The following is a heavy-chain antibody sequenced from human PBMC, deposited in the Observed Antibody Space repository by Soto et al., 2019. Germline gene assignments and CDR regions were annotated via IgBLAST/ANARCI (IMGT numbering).Heavy chain of an antibody. Sequence: GGSLRLSCAASGVTFSSYSMNWVRQAPGKGLEWVSSISRSAGNTYYADSVKGRFTISRDNAKNSMYLQMNSLRAEDTAVYYCARDQVPGLDAFDIWGQGTMVTVSS. CDR1: GVTFSSYS. V-gene: IGHV3-21*01. CDR2: ISRSAGNT. CDR3: ARDQVPGLDAFDI. J-gene: IGHJ3*02.